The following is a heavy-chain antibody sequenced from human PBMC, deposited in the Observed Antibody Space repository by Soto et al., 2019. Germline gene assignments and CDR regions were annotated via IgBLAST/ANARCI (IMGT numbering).Heavy chain of an antibody. Sequence: GASVKVSCKASGYMFTSYDINWVRQAAGQGLEWLGQMNPNNGKTDYAQKFQGRLTMTRDTSISTVYMELSSLTSEDTAVYYCAKDFGGLYNWFDPWGQGTLVTVSS. J-gene: IGHJ5*02. V-gene: IGHV1-8*01. CDR2: MNPNNGKT. CDR3: AKDFGGLYNWFDP. D-gene: IGHD3-16*01. CDR1: GYMFTSYD.